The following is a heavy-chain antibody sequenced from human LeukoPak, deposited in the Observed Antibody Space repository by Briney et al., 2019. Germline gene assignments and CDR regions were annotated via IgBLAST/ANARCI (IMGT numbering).Heavy chain of an antibody. CDR3: AFIDIVVVPAAKGAFDI. D-gene: IGHD2-2*01. Sequence: SETLSLTCVVYGGSFSGYYWSWIRQPPGKGLEWIGEINHSGSTNYNPSLKSRVTISVDTSKNQFSLKLSSVTAADTAVYYCAFIDIVVVPAAKGAFDIWGQGTMVTVSS. J-gene: IGHJ3*02. V-gene: IGHV4-34*01. CDR2: INHSGST. CDR1: GGSFSGYY.